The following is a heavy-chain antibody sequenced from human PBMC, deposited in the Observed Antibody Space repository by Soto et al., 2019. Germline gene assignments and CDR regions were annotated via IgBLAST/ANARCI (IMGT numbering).Heavy chain of an antibody. D-gene: IGHD1-26*01. V-gene: IGHV1-69*17. CDR1: GDTLSRRG. CDR2: IIPIFRIT. J-gene: IGHJ6*02. Sequence: QEQLVQSGPEVQKPGSSVKVSCKASGDTLSRRGISWVRQAPGQGLEWMGGIIPIFRITNYAQKFQGRLMITADKSKRTAYMELSRLGSDDSAVYFCVRVRVGSIPLNYDMDVWGQGTTVTVS. CDR3: VRVRVGSIPLNYDMDV.